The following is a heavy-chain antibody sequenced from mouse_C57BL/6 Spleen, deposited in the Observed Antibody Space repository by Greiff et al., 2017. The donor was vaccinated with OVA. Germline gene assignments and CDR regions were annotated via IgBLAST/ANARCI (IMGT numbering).Heavy chain of an antibody. CDR1: GYAFSSYW. D-gene: IGHD4-1*01. CDR2: IYPGDGDT. CDR3: ARSISLGHDY. Sequence: VKLMESGAELVKPGASVKISCKASGYAFSSYWMNWVKQRPGKGLEWIGQIYPGDGDTNYNGKFKGKATLTADKSSSTAYMQLSSLTSEDSAVYFCARSISLGHDYWGQGTTLTVSS. V-gene: IGHV1-80*01. J-gene: IGHJ2*01.